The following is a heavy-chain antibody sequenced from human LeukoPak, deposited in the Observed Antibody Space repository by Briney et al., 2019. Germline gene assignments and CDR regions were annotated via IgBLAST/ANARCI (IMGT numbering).Heavy chain of an antibody. CDR2: ISSSSSYI. V-gene: IGHV3-21*01. CDR1: GFTFSSYS. Sequence: SGGSLRLSCAASGFTFSSYSMNWVRQAPGKGLEWVSSISSSSSYIYYADSVKGRFTISRDNAKNSLYLQMNSLRAEDTAVYYCARGEYYYDSSGYYYGPSDAFDIWGQGTLITVSS. J-gene: IGHJ3*02. CDR3: ARGEYYYDSSGYYYGPSDAFDI. D-gene: IGHD3-22*01.